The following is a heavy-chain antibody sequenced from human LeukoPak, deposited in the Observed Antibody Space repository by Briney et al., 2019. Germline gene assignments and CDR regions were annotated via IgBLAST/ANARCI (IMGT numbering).Heavy chain of an antibody. CDR3: ARDPSTPSTISYYYMDV. J-gene: IGHJ6*03. CDR2: ISSSSSYI. V-gene: IGHV3-21*01. D-gene: IGHD5/OR15-5a*01. CDR1: GFTFSSYS. Sequence: GGSLRLSCAASGFTFSSYSMNWVRQAPGEGLEWFSSISSSSSYIYYADSVKGRFTISRDNAKNSLYLQMNSLRAEDTAVYYCARDPSTPSTISYYYMDVWGKGTTVTVSS.